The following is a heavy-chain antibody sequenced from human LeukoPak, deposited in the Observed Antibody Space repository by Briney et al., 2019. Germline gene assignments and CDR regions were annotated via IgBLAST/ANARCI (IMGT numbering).Heavy chain of an antibody. V-gene: IGHV3-15*01. CDR1: GFIFSNAW. CDR3: TTDPNYSGSFTYYIGY. D-gene: IGHD1-26*01. CDR2: IKSKTDGGTI. J-gene: IGHJ4*02. Sequence: GGSLRLSCAASGFIFSNAWMSWVRQAPGKGLEWVGRIKSKTDGGTIEYAAPVKDRFIISRDDSKNTLFLQMNSLKTEDTAVYFCTTDPNYSGSFTYYIGYWGQGALVTVSS.